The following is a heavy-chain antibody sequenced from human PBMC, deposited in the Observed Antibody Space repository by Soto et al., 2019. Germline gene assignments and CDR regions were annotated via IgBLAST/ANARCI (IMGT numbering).Heavy chain of an antibody. V-gene: IGHV4-59*01. D-gene: IGHD5-12*01. J-gene: IGHJ4*02. Sequence: SETRSLTWTVSGGSISSYYWSWIGQPPGKGLEWIGYIYYSGSTNYNPSLKSRVTISVDTSKNQFSLKLSSVTAADTAVYYCARDQGDGYNFDYWGQGTLVTVS. CDR2: IYYSGST. CDR3: ARDQGDGYNFDY. CDR1: GGSISSYY.